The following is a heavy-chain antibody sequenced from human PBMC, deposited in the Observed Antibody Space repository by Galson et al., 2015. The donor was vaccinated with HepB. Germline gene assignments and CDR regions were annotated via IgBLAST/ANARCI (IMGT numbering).Heavy chain of an antibody. Sequence: QSGAEVKKPGESLKISCKGSGYSFTSYWIAWVRQMPGKGLEWMGIIYPGDSDTRYRPSVQGQVTISADKSISTAYLQWSSLKASDTAMYYCTRQKGYGEEYSQYGMDVWGQGTTVTVSS. J-gene: IGHJ6*02. D-gene: IGHD4-17*01. CDR2: IYPGDSDT. V-gene: IGHV5-51*01. CDR1: GYSFTSYW. CDR3: TRQKGYGEEYSQYGMDV.